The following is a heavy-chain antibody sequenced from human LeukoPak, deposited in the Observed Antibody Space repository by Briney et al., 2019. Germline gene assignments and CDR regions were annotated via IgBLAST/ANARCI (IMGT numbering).Heavy chain of an antibody. V-gene: IGHV3-30-3*01. CDR2: ISYDGSNK. J-gene: IGHJ3*02. CDR1: GFTFSSYA. D-gene: IGHD1-26*01. Sequence: GRSLRPSRAASGFTFSSYAMHWVRQAPGKGLEWVAVISYDGSNKYYADSVKGRFTISRDNSKNTLYLQMNSLRAEDTAVYYCARVSGSADLDIWGQGTMVTVSS. CDR3: ARVSGSADLDI.